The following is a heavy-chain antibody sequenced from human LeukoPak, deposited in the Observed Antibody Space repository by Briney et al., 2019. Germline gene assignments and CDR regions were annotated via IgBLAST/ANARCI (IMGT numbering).Heavy chain of an antibody. CDR1: GFNFGNHW. CDR2: IKEDGTLA. D-gene: IGHD1-14*01. Sequence: GGSLRLSCAASGFNFGNHWMDWVRQAPGQGLEWVANIKEDGTLAYYADSVWGRFSISRDNTRNSLFLQMNGLRAEDTAVYFCVRDGYNQNRFDFWGQGTLITVSS. CDR3: VRDGYNQNRFDF. V-gene: IGHV3-7*03. J-gene: IGHJ4*02.